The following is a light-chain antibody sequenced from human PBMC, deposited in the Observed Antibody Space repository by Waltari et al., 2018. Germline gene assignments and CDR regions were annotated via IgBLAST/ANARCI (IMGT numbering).Light chain of an antibody. V-gene: IGKV3-20*01. CDR1: HSVSSY. Sequence: EIVLTQSPGTLSLSPGERATLSCRASHSVSSYLAWYQQRPGQAPRLLIYAASSRATGIPDKFSGSGSGTDFTLTISRVEPEDFAMYYCQQYGSSPRTFGQGTKLEI. CDR2: AAS. CDR3: QQYGSSPRT. J-gene: IGKJ2*01.